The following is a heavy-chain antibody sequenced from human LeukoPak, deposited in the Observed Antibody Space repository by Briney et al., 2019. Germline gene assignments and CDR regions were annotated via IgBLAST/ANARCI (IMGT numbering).Heavy chain of an antibody. CDR3: AKREGPYYFDY. J-gene: IGHJ4*02. V-gene: IGHV3-23*01. CDR2: ISGSGGST. Sequence: PGGSLRLSCAASGFTVSSNYMSWVRQAPGKGLEWVSAISGSGGSTYYADSVKGRFTISRDNSKNTLYLQMNSLRAEDTAVYYCAKREGPYYFDYWGQGTLVTVSS. CDR1: GFTVSSNY. D-gene: IGHD5-24*01.